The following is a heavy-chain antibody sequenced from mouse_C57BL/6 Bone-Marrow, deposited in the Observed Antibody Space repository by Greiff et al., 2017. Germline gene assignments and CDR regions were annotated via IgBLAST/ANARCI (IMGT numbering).Heavy chain of an antibody. CDR2: FHPYNDDT. J-gene: IGHJ4*01. CDR3: ARRGLYYYAMDY. V-gene: IGHV1-47*01. Sequence: QVQLQQSGPELVKPGASVKISCKASGYSFTDYNMNWVKQNHGKSLEWIGNFHPYNDDTKYNEKFKGKATLTVEKSSSTVYLELSRLTSDDSAVYYCARRGLYYYAMDYWGQGTSVTVSS. CDR1: GYSFTDYN.